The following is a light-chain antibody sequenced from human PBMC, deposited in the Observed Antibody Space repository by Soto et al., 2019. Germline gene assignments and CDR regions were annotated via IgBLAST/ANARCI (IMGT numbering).Light chain of an antibody. CDR1: SNDVGGYNF. CDR2: EVS. Sequence: ALTQPASVSGSPGQSITITCTGTSNDVGGYNFVSWHQQYPGKAPKLLIFEVSNRPSGISNRFSGSKSASTASLTISGLQTEDEADYYCSSYTKSGIRLFGGGTQLTVL. V-gene: IGLV2-14*01. J-gene: IGLJ3*02. CDR3: SSYTKSGIRL.